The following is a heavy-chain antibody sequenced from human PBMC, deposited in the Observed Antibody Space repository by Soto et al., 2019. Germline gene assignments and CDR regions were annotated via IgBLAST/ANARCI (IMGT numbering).Heavy chain of an antibody. D-gene: IGHD6-19*01. J-gene: IGHJ6*02. Sequence: QVQLVQSGAEVKKPGASVKVSCRASGYTFTSYVISWVRQAPGQGLEWMGWISAYNGNTNFAQKLQGRVTMTTDTSTSIAYMELRSLSSDDTAVYYCARVVATVAGPYGMDVWGQGTTVTVSS. CDR3: ARVVATVAGPYGMDV. V-gene: IGHV1-18*01. CDR2: ISAYNGNT. CDR1: GYTFTSYV.